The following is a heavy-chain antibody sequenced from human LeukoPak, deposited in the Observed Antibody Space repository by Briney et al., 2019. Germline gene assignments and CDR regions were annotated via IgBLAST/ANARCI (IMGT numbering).Heavy chain of an antibody. CDR2: ILSDGSST. J-gene: IGHJ4*02. CDR1: GFVFSNYW. CDR3: TRDIAAAGFDN. D-gene: IGHD6-13*01. V-gene: IGHV3-74*01. Sequence: PGGSLRLSCAASGFVFSNYWMHWVRQAPGKGLVWVSRILSDGSSTGYADSVKGRFTISRDNAKNTLYLQMNSLRVEDTAVYYCTRDIAAAGFDNWGQGTLVTVSS.